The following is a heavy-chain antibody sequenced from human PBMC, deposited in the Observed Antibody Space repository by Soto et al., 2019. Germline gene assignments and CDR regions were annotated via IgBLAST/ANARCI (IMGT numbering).Heavy chain of an antibody. J-gene: IGHJ4*02. Sequence: QVRLQESGPGLVKPSETLSLTCTVSGGSIGSHYWSWIRQSPGKGLEWIGYIYYSGTTTYNPSLKSRVTISVDTAKTQFSLKLSSVTAADTAIYYCANGDCSSTSCYASLDYWGQGTLVTVSS. V-gene: IGHV4-59*11. CDR2: IYYSGTT. CDR3: ANGDCSSTSCYASLDY. CDR1: GGSIGSHY. D-gene: IGHD2-2*01.